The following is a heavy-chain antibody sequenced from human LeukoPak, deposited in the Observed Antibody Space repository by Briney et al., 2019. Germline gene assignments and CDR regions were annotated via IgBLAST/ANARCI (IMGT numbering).Heavy chain of an antibody. CDR2: INPNSGGT. D-gene: IGHD2-2*02. Sequence: ASVKVSCKASGYTFTGYYMHWVRQAPGQGLEWMGWINPNSGGTNYAQKFQGRVTMTRDTSISTAYMELSRLRSDDTAVYYCARDRGYCSSTSCYMGINWFDPWGQGTLVTVSS. J-gene: IGHJ5*02. CDR1: GYTFTGYY. V-gene: IGHV1-2*02. CDR3: ARDRGYCSSTSCYMGINWFDP.